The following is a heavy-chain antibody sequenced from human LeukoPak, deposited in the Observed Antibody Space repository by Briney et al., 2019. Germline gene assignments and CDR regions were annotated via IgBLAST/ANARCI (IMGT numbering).Heavy chain of an antibody. V-gene: IGHV1-18*01. CDR1: GYTFTTYA. CDR2: ISARLGNR. Sequence: ASVKVSCKSSGYTFTTYAISWVRQAPGQGLECMGWISARLGNRKYVQKFQDRLTMTTDTSTDTAYMELRSLRSDDTAVYYCARGIYCSAGSCPFHFDYWGQGTLVTVSS. D-gene: IGHD2-15*01. CDR3: ARGIYCSAGSCPFHFDY. J-gene: IGHJ4*02.